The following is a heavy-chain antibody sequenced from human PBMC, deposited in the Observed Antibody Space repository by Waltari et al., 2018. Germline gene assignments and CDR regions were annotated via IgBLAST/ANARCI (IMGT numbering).Heavy chain of an antibody. Sequence: EVQLVESGGGLVQPGGSLRLSCAASGFTFSDYWMHWVRQGPGRGPGWVSRINSDGTITNSADSAKGRFTISRDNAKNTLHLQMNSLTAEDTAVYYCVRESYSSLYYWGQGVLVTVSS. V-gene: IGHV3-74*01. J-gene: IGHJ4*02. D-gene: IGHD6-13*01. CDR1: GFTFSDYW. CDR2: INSDGTIT. CDR3: VRESYSSLYY.